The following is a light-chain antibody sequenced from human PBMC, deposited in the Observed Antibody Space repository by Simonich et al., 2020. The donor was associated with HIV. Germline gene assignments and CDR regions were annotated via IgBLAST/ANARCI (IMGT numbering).Light chain of an antibody. CDR2: EDN. CDR3: QSYDSSNQV. V-gene: IGLV6-57*03. Sequence: NFMLTQPHSVSESPGKTVTISCTRRSGSIASNYVQWYQPHPGSAPTTVIYEDNQRPSGVPARFSGSIDSSSNSASLTISGLKTEDEADYYCQSYDSSNQVFGGGTKLTVL. J-gene: IGLJ3*02. CDR1: SGSIASNY.